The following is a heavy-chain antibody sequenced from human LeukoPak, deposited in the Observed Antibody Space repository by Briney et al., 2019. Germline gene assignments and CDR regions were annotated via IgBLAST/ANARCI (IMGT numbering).Heavy chain of an antibody. Sequence: GSLILSCAASGFTFSSYSMNWVRQAPGKGLEWVSSISSSSSYIYYADSVKGRFTISRDNAKNSLYLQMNSLRAEDTAVYYCARGDSSSWYQPYYMDVWGKGTTVTVSS. D-gene: IGHD6-13*01. V-gene: IGHV3-21*01. J-gene: IGHJ6*03. CDR1: GFTFSSYS. CDR3: ARGDSSSWYQPYYMDV. CDR2: ISSSSSYI.